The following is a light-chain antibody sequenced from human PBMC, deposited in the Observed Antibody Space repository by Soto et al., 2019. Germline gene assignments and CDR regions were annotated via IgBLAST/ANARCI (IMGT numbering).Light chain of an antibody. J-gene: IGKJ5*01. Sequence: EIVLTQSPGILSLSPGERASLSSGASQSISSSFLSWYQQNPGQAPRLLIYGAASRATGIPDRFSGTGSETDFTLTISRLEPDDFAVYYCQQYDNSPITFGQGTRLEIK. CDR3: QQYDNSPIT. CDR1: QSISSSF. CDR2: GAA. V-gene: IGKV3-20*01.